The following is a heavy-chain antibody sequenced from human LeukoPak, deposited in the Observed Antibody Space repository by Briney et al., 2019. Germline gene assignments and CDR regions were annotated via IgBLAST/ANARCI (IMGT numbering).Heavy chain of an antibody. D-gene: IGHD3-22*01. J-gene: IGHJ5*02. CDR2: ISNDGGGT. Sequence: GGSLRLSCAASGFIFNNYGLIWVRQAPGKGLEWVSAISNDGGGTNYADFVNGRYTISRDNSKNTLFLQMNSLRAEDTALYYCAKGSSGYFVDLWGQGTLVTVSS. CDR1: GFIFNNYG. V-gene: IGHV3-23*01. CDR3: AKGSSGYFVDL.